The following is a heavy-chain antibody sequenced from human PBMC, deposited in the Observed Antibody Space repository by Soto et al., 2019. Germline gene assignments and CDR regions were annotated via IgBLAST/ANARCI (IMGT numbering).Heavy chain of an antibody. D-gene: IGHD2-21*02. CDR2: THHSGST. CDR1: GGSLSGNY. CDR3: ARTTAAIHLNY. J-gene: IGHJ4*02. V-gene: IGHV4-34*01. Sequence: PSETLSLTCAVYGGSLSGNYWGWIRQPPGKGLEWIGETHHSGSTAYNPSLKSRVTISFDTSRNQFSLKLNSVTAADTAVYYCARTTAAIHLNYWSQGTQVTVSS.